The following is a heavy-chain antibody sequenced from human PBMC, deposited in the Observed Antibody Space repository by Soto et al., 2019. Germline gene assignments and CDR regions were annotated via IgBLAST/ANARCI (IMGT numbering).Heavy chain of an antibody. CDR2: IYPGDSDT. D-gene: IGHD5-12*01. V-gene: IGHV5-51*01. J-gene: IGHJ4*02. CDR3: ARHPDIVATSTDY. CDR1: GYSFTSYW. Sequence: GESLKISCKGSGYSFTSYWIGWVRQVPGKGLEWMGIIYPGDSDTRYSPSFQGQVTISADKSISTAYLQWSSLKASDTAMYYCARHPDIVATSTDYWGQGTLVTVSS.